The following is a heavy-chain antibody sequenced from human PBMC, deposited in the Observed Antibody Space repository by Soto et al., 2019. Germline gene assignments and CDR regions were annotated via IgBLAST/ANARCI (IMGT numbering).Heavy chain of an antibody. D-gene: IGHD3-3*01. CDR1: GFTFSSYA. CDR2: ISGSGGST. CDR3: AKYFLEWLLDPYFDY. V-gene: IGHV3-23*01. Sequence: GESLKISCAASGFTFSSYAMSWVRQAPGKGLEWVSAISGSGGSTYYADSVKGRFTISRDNSKNTLYLQMNSLRAEDTAVYYCAKYFLEWLLDPYFDYWGQGTLVTVSS. J-gene: IGHJ4*02.